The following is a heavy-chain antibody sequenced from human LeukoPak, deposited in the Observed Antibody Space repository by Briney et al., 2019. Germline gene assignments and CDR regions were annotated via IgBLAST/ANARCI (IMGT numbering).Heavy chain of an antibody. CDR1: GGSFSGYY. J-gene: IGHJ4*02. Sequence: PSETLSLTCAVYGGSFSGYYWSWIRQAPGKGLEWIGYVYYTGTTNHNPSLKSRLTISLDTPNNQFSLKLSSVTAADTAVYYCATGRVYYGSEFWGQGTLVTVSS. CDR2: VYYTGTT. V-gene: IGHV4-34*11. D-gene: IGHD3-10*01. CDR3: ATGRVYYGSEF.